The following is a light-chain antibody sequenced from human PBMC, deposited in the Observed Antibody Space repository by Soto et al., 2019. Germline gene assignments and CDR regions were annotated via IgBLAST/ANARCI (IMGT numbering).Light chain of an antibody. V-gene: IGKV1-39*01. CDR3: QQIYSTPLT. CDR2: AAS. J-gene: IGKJ4*01. CDR1: QSISSY. Sequence: EMQMTKSPLSLSAFVVAIENITCRGSQSISSYLNWYQQNPGKAPKLLIYAASSLQSGVPSRFSGIGSGTDCTLTISSLQPEDFATYYGQQIYSTPLTCGGGTKVDIK.